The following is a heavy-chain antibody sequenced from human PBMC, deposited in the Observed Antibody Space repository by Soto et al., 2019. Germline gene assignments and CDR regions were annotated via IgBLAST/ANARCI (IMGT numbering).Heavy chain of an antibody. V-gene: IGHV1-69*13. J-gene: IGHJ6*02. D-gene: IGHD2-15*01. Sequence: GASVKVSCKASGGTFSSYAISWVRQAPGQGLEWMGGIIPIFGTANYAQKFQGRVTITADESTSTAYMELGSLRSEDTAVYYCARQDIVVVVAATEEDYYYGMDVWGQGTTVTVSS. CDR3: ARQDIVVVVAATEEDYYYGMDV. CDR1: GGTFSSYA. CDR2: IIPIFGTA.